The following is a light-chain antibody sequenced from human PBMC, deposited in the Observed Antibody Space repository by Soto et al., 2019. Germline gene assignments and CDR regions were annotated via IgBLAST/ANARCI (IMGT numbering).Light chain of an antibody. V-gene: IGLV2-11*01. J-gene: IGLJ1*01. CDR3: LSYADTAYV. CDR2: EVS. Sequence: QSALTQPRSVSGSPGQSVTISCTGTRRDVGGYNYVSWYQQYPGKVPKLMIYEVSERPSGVPDRFSGSKSGNTAFLTVSGLQAEDEADYYCLSYADTAYVFGTGTKLTVL. CDR1: RRDVGGYNY.